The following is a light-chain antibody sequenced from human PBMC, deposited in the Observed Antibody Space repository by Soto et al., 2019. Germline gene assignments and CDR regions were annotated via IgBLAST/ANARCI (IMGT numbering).Light chain of an antibody. V-gene: IGLV2-14*01. CDR2: EVS. Sequence: QSALTQPASVSGSPGQSITISCTGTSSDVGCYNYVSWYQQHPGKAPKLMIYEVSNRPSGVSNRFSGSKSANTASLTISGLQAKDEADYFCSSYGSTSTRYVFGTGTKLTVL. CDR1: SSDVGCYNY. J-gene: IGLJ1*01. CDR3: SSYGSTSTRYV.